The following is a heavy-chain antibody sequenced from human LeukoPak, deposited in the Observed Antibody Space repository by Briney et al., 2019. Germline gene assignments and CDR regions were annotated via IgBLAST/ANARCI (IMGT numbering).Heavy chain of an antibody. V-gene: IGHV3-7*01. Sequence: GGSLRLSCAASGFTFSSYWMSWVRQAPGKGLEWVANTNQDGSEKHYVDSVKGRFTISGDNAKNSLYLQMNSLRAEDTAAYYCARDRRSKAAFDIWGQGTMVTVS. J-gene: IGHJ3*02. CDR2: TNQDGSEK. CDR1: GFTFSSYW. D-gene: IGHD4-11*01. CDR3: ARDRRSKAAFDI.